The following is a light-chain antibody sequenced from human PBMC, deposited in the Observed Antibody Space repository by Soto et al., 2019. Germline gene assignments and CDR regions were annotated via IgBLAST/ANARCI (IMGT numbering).Light chain of an antibody. CDR1: QSVSSSY. V-gene: IGKV3-20*01. CDR2: GAS. CDR3: QQYGSSPLT. J-gene: IGKJ4*01. Sequence: ERVLMPFLATLLLSQGERATLSCRASQSVSSSYLAWYQQKPGQAPRLLIYGASSRATGIPDRFSGSGSGTDFTLTISRLEPEDFAVYYCQQYGSSPLTFGGGTKVDIK.